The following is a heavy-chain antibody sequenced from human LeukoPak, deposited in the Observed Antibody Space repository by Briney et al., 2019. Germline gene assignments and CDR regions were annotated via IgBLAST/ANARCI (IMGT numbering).Heavy chain of an antibody. CDR3: ARGVGGADY. CDR2: ISSSSSTI. CDR1: GFTFSSYS. D-gene: IGHD2-21*01. Sequence: GGSLRLSCAASGFTFSSYSMNWVRQAPGKGLEWVSYISSSSSTIYYADSVKGRFTISRDNAKNSLYLQMNSLRAEDTAVYYCARGVGGADYWGQGTLVTVSS. J-gene: IGHJ4*02. V-gene: IGHV3-48*04.